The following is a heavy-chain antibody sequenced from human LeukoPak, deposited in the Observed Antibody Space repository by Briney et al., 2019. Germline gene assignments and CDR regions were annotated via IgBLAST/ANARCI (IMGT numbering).Heavy chain of an antibody. CDR3: AEGESVVVAATLPDY. J-gene: IGHJ4*02. CDR2: ISSSSSYI. CDR1: GFTFSSYS. V-gene: IGHV3-21*04. Sequence: GGSLRLSCAASGFTFSSYSMNWVRQAPGKGLEWVSSISSSSSYIYYADSVKGRFTISRDNSKNSLYLQMNSLRTEDTALYYCAEGESVVVAATLPDYWGQGTLVTVSS. D-gene: IGHD2-15*01.